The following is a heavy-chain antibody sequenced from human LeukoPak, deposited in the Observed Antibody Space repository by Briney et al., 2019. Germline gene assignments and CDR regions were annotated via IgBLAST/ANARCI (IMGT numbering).Heavy chain of an antibody. J-gene: IGHJ6*02. CDR1: GGPFSGYY. V-gene: IGHV4-34*01. CDR2: INHSGFT. CDR3: ARSLGDV. Sequence: SETLSLTCAVYGGPFSGYYWSWIRQSPGKGLEWIGEINHSGFTNSNPSLKSRVTMSADMSKNQFSLNVSSVTAADTAVYFCARSLGDVWGQGTTVIVSS.